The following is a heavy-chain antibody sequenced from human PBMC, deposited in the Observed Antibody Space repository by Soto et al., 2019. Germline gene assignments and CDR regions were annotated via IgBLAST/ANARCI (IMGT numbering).Heavy chain of an antibody. Sequence: PGESLKISCKGSGYSFTTYWIGWVRQMPGKGLEWMGIIYPGDSDSRYSPSFQGQVTISADKSISTAYLQWSSLKASDTAMYYCAILRTVNYYYYGMDVWGQGTTVPVSS. CDR1: GYSFTTYW. CDR3: AILRTVNYYYYGMDV. J-gene: IGHJ6*02. V-gene: IGHV5-51*01. CDR2: IYPGDSDS. D-gene: IGHD2-21*02.